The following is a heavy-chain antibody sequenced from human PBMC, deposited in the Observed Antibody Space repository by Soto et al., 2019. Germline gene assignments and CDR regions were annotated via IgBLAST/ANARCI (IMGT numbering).Heavy chain of an antibody. Sequence: QVQLQQWGTGLLKPSETLSLTSAVYGGSFRGYYWTWIRQPPGKGLEWIGEIDHSGSTNYNPSLKSRVTISVDTSKNQFYLKLASVTAADTAVYYCARVEYTYNYRGLDYWGQGTLVTVSS. D-gene: IGHD3-16*01. V-gene: IGHV4-34*01. CDR2: IDHSGST. CDR1: GGSFRGYY. J-gene: IGHJ4*02. CDR3: ARVEYTYNYRGLDY.